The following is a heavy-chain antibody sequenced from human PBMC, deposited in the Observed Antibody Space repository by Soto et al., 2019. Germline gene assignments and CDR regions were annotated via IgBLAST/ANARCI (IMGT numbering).Heavy chain of an antibody. D-gene: IGHD3-10*01. J-gene: IGHJ1*01. Sequence: GGSLRLSCAGSGFTFKTYAMNWVRQAPGKGLEWVAFISNDGSSTYYVDSVKGRFTISRDNSKNTLYLQMNSLRPEDTAVYFCATADGSGSYYLPLLDFWGHGTLVTVSS. CDR2: ISNDGSST. CDR3: ATADGSGSYYLPLLDF. CDR1: GFTFKTYA. V-gene: IGHV3-30-3*01.